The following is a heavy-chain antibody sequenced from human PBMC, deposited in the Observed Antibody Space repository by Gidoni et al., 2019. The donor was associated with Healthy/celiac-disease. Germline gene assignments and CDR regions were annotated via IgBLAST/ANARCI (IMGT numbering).Heavy chain of an antibody. CDR3: ARWSGYYDILTGYRHYYGMDV. Sequence: QVQLVQSGAEVKKPGSAVKVSCKASGGTFSSYAISWVRQDPGQGLEWMGGISPIFGTANYAQKFQGRVTITADESTSTAYMELSSLRSEDTAVYYCARWSGYYDILTGYRHYYGMDVWGQGTTVTVSS. V-gene: IGHV1-69*01. CDR2: ISPIFGTA. D-gene: IGHD3-9*01. J-gene: IGHJ6*02. CDR1: GGTFSSYA.